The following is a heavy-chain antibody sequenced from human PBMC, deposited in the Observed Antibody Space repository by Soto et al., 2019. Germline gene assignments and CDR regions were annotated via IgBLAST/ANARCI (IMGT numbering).Heavy chain of an antibody. Sequence: EVQLVESGGGLVQPGGSLRLSCAVSEFTVSTKSMSWVRQAPGKGLEWVSLIYSGGSTYYADSVKDRFTISRDNSKNTLYLQMNSLRAEDAAVYYCARQYYDTLSLDVWGQGTTVAVSS. V-gene: IGHV3-66*04. CDR1: EFTVSTKS. CDR2: IYSGGST. J-gene: IGHJ6*02. D-gene: IGHD3-22*01. CDR3: ARQYYDTLSLDV.